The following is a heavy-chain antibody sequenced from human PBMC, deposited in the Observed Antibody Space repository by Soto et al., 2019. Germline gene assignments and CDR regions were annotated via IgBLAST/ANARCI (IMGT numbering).Heavy chain of an antibody. CDR2: ISSYGGST. D-gene: IGHD3-22*01. CDR1: GFTFSSYA. Sequence: EVQLGESGGGLVQPGGSLRLSCAASGFTFSSYAMHWVRQAPEKGLEYVSAISSYGGSTYYANSVKGRFTISRDNSKNTLYLQMGSLRAEDMAVYYCARDPDSSGYYYFDYWGQGTLVTVSP. V-gene: IGHV3-64*01. CDR3: ARDPDSSGYYYFDY. J-gene: IGHJ4*02.